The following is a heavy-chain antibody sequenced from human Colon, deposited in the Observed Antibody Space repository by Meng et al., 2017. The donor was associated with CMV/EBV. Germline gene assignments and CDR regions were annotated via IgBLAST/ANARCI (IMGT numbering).Heavy chain of an antibody. V-gene: IGHV1-18*01. D-gene: IGHD5-24*01. J-gene: IGHJ5*02. CDR2: ISDYSGSI. CDR3: ARDPYNKNWFDP. CDR1: GYTFSSYG. Sequence: ASVKVSCKASGYTFSSYGMNWVRQVPGQGLEWMGYISDYSGSIKYAERFQGRITLTTDTSTSTAYMELRSLRSDDTAMYYCARDPYNKNWFDPWGQGTQVTVSS.